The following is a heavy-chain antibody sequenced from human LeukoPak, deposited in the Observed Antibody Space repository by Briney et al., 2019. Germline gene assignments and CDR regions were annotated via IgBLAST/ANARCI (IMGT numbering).Heavy chain of an antibody. CDR3: ARDGDYGDIDY. J-gene: IGHJ4*02. Sequence: ASVKVSCEASGGTFSSYAISWVRQAPGQGLEWMGGIIPIFGTANYAQKFQGRVMITADESTSTAYMELSSLRSEDTAVYYCARDGDYGDIDYWGQGTLVTVSS. V-gene: IGHV1-69*13. D-gene: IGHD4-17*01. CDR2: IIPIFGTA. CDR1: GGTFSSYA.